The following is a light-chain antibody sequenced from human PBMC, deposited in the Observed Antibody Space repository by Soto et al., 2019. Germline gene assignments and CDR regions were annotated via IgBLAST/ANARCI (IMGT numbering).Light chain of an antibody. CDR3: QHYKNYPWT. V-gene: IGKV1-8*01. Sequence: AIRMTQCPSSLSASAGDRVAIACRASQDVGRYLAWYQQKPGQAPKLLIYGASTLQSGVPSRFSGGGSGTDFTLTISCLQSEDFATYYCQHYKNYPWTFGQGTKVEIK. J-gene: IGKJ1*01. CDR2: GAS. CDR1: QDVGRY.